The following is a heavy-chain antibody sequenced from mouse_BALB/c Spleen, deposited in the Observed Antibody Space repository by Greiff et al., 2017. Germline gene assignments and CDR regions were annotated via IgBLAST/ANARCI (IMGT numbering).Heavy chain of an antibody. Sequence: EVKLQESGGGLVKPGGSLKLSCAASGFTFSSYAMSWVRQSPEKRLEWVAEISSGGSYTYYPDTVTGRFTISRDNAKNTLYLQMSSLKSEDTAMYYCARQDYYDYDRESLDYWGQGTTLTVSS. CDR3: ARQDYYDYDRESLDY. CDR2: ISSGGSYT. D-gene: IGHD2-4*01. J-gene: IGHJ2*01. CDR1: GFTFSSYA. V-gene: IGHV5-9-4*01.